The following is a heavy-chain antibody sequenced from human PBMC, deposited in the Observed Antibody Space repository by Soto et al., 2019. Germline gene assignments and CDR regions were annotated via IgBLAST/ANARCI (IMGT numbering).Heavy chain of an antibody. D-gene: IGHD1-26*01. V-gene: IGHV3-64*01. Sequence: EVQLVESGGGLVQPGGSPRLSCAASGFTFSSYAMHWVRQAPGKGLEYVSAISSNGGSTYYANSVKGRFTISRDNSKNTLYLQMGSLRAEDMAVYYCAREEVGANDYWGQGTLVTVSS. J-gene: IGHJ4*02. CDR3: AREEVGANDY. CDR1: GFTFSSYA. CDR2: ISSNGGST.